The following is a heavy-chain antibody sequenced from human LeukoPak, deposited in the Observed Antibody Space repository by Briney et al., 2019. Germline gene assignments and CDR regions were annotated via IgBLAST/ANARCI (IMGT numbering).Heavy chain of an antibody. CDR2: IRYDGSNK. V-gene: IGHV3-30*02. CDR1: GFTFSSYG. D-gene: IGHD1-20*01. Sequence: GGSLRLSCAASGFTFSSYGMHWVRQAPGKGLEWVAFIRYDGSNKYYADSVKGRFTISRDNSKNTVYLQMDSLRAEDTAVYYCARGPVWGTNWIDYWGQGTLVSVSS. CDR3: ARGPVWGTNWIDY. J-gene: IGHJ4*02.